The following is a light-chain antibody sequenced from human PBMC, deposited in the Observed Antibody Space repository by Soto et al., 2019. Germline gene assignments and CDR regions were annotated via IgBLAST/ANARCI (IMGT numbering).Light chain of an antibody. V-gene: IGKV1-6*01. CDR2: AAS. J-gene: IGKJ4*01. CDR3: LQDYNYPLT. CDR1: QGIRHY. Sequence: AIQMTQSPSSLSASVGDRVTITCRASQGIRHYLGWYQQKPGKAPKLLIYAASSLQSGRPSRFSGSGSGTHFTLTISSLQTEDFATYYCLQDYNYPLTFGGGTKVEIK.